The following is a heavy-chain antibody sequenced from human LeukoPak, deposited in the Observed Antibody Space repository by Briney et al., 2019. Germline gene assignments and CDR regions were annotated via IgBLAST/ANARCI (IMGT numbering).Heavy chain of an antibody. J-gene: IGHJ4*02. V-gene: IGHV4-34*01. CDR2: INHSGST. CDR3: ARSQKRITIFGVVKGTLTFDY. D-gene: IGHD3-3*01. Sequence: SETLSLTCAVYGGSFSGYYWSWIRQPPGKGLEWIGEINHSGSTNYNPSLKSRVTISVDTSKNQFSLKLSSVTAADTAVYYCARSQKRITIFGVVKGTLTFDYWGQGTLVTVSS. CDR1: GGSFSGYY.